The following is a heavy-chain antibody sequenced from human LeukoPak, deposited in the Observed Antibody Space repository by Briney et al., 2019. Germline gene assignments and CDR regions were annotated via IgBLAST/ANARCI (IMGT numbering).Heavy chain of an antibody. D-gene: IGHD6-13*01. V-gene: IGHV4-4*02. CDR1: GGPISSNNW. CDR2: IYHSGST. CDR3: ARDAGGSIAAALSAFDI. J-gene: IGHJ3*02. Sequence: SGTLSLTCAVSGGPISSNNWWSWVRQPPGKGLEWIGDIYHSGSTKYNPSLKSRVTISVDKSKNQFSLKLRSVTAADTAVYYCARDAGGSIAAALSAFDIWGQGTMVTVSS.